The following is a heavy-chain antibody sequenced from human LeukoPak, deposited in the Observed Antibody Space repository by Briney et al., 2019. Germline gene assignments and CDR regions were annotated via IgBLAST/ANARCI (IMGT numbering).Heavy chain of an antibody. CDR1: GFTFSSYA. CDR2: ISGSGGST. D-gene: IGHD1-26*01. J-gene: IGHJ6*03. V-gene: IGHV3-23*01. CDR3: AKGGRSWEPKLHYYYYMDV. Sequence: GGSLRLSCAASGFTFSSYAMSWVRQAPGKGLEWVSAISGSGGSTYYADSVKGRFTISRDNSKNTLYLQMNSLRAEDTAVYYCAKGGRSWEPKLHYYYYMDVWDKGTTVTVSS.